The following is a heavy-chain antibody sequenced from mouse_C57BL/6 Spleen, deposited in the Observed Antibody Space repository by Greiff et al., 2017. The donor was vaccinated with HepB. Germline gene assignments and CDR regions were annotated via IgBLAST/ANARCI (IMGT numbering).Heavy chain of an antibody. CDR3: TTTVVEVDY. CDR1: GYTFTSYW. V-gene: IGHV1-69*01. CDR2: IDPSDSYT. D-gene: IGHD1-1*01. J-gene: IGHJ2*01. Sequence: QVQLQQPGAELVMPGASVKLSCKASGYTFTSYWMHWVKQRPGQGLEWIGEIDPSDSYTNYNQKFKGKSTLTVDKSSSTAYMQLSSLTSEDSAVYYCTTTVVEVDYWGQGTTLTVSS.